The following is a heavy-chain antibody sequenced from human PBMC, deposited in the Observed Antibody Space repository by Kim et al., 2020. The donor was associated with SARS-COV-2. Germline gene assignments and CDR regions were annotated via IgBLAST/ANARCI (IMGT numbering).Heavy chain of an antibody. CDR2: ISGSGAPT. CDR1: GFTFNNYA. J-gene: IGHJ4*01. V-gene: IGHV3-23*01. CDR3: AKASSAGAYLTSLDY. Sequence: GGSLRLSCAASGFTFNNYAMSWVRQAPGKGLEWVSTISGSGAPTYYADSVKGRFTISRDDSKNTLHLQMNSLRAEATAVNYCAKASSAGAYLTSLDYWG. D-gene: IGHD7-27*01.